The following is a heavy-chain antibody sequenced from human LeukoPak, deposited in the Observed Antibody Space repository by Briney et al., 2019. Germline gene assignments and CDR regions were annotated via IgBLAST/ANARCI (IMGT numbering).Heavy chain of an antibody. CDR2: IYPSDSDT. CDR1: GYSFTNYW. D-gene: IGHD4-17*01. Sequence: GESLKISCYAPGYSFTNYWVAWVRQMPGKGLEWMGIIYPSDSDTRYSPSFQGQVTISADKSISTAYLQWSSLKASDTAIYYCAKGQGYGDHYPIDYWGQGTLVTVSS. V-gene: IGHV5-51*01. CDR3: AKGQGYGDHYPIDY. J-gene: IGHJ4*02.